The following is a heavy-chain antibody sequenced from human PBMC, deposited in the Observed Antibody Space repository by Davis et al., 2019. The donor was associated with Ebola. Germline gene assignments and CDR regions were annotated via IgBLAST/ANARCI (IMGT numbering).Heavy chain of an antibody. CDR3: ARGAWHGDIDY. J-gene: IGHJ4*02. V-gene: IGHV4-59*12. CDR2: IYYSGST. CDR1: GGSISSYY. Sequence: MPSETLSFTCTVSGGSISSYYWSWIRQPPGKGLEWIGYIYYSGSTNYNPSLKSRVTISVDKSKNQSSLKLSSVTAADTAVYYCARGAWHGDIDYWGQGTLVTVSS. D-gene: IGHD4-17*01.